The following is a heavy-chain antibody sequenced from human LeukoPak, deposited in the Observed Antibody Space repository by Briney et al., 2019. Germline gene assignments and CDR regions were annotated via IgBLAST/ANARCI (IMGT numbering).Heavy chain of an antibody. J-gene: IGHJ4*02. CDR2: IYYSGST. Sequence: SETLSLTCTVSGGSISSYYWSWIRQPPGKGLEWIGYIYYSGSTNYNPSLKSRVTISVDTSKNQFSLKLSSVTAADTAVYYCARMGTYYYDSSGYYKASYYFDYWGQGTLVTVSS. V-gene: IGHV4-59*01. CDR1: GGSISSYY. D-gene: IGHD3-22*01. CDR3: ARMGTYYYDSSGYYKASYYFDY.